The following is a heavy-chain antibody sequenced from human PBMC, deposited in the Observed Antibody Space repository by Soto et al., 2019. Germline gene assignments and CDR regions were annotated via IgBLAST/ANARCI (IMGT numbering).Heavy chain of an antibody. CDR1: RDTFTSYY. CDR2: INPHGGST. CDR3: ARSSGGNFGIIIEGTNWCAP. J-gene: IGHJ5*02. V-gene: IGHV1-46*01. D-gene: IGHD1-26*01. Sequence: ASVKVSCKAPRDTFTSYYINWVRQAPGQGLEWIGVINPHGGSTVYAQKFQGRFTMTRDTSASTVYMELSSLRSEDTAVYYCARSSGGNFGIIIEGTNWCAPWGQGTLVTVSS.